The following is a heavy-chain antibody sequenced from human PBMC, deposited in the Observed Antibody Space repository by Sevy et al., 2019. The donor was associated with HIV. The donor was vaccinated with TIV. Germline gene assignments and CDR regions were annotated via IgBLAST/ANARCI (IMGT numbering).Heavy chain of an antibody. J-gene: IGHJ6*02. CDR3: AKRGGQYDLGMDV. V-gene: IGHV3-48*03. D-gene: IGHD1-1*01. CDR2: ISTSGSNR. Sequence: GGSLRLSCVASGFTFSSFEMNWVRQAPGKGLEWVSSISTSGSNRDYADSLKGRVTISRDNAKKSLYLQMNSLRAEDTAIYFCAKRGGQYDLGMDVWGQGTTVTASS. CDR1: GFTFSSFE.